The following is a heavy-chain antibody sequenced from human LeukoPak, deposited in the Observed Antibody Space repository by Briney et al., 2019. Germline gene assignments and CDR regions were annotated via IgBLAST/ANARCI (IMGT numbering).Heavy chain of an antibody. Sequence: SETLSLTCTVSGGSISSYYWSWIRQPPGKGLEWIGYIYYSGSTNYNPSLKSRVTISVDTSKNQFSLKLSSVTAADTAVYYCARVKGPRRDGYNRAYYYYYMDVWGKGTTVTVSS. CDR1: GGSISSYY. CDR3: ARVKGPRRDGYNRAYYYYYMDV. V-gene: IGHV4-59*01. D-gene: IGHD5-24*01. J-gene: IGHJ6*03. CDR2: IYYSGST.